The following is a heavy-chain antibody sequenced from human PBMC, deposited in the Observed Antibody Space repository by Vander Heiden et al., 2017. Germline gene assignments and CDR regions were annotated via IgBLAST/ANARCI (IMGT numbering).Heavy chain of an antibody. V-gene: IGHV3-23*01. J-gene: IGHJ2*01. CDR3: AKNLLSVAASRTYNWYFDL. Sequence: EVQLRESGGFFLQPRGALRLSFTAAGSPFSYYDLTWVRQARGKGLGWISSITGSGDGTFYADSVKGRFTISRDNSKNTLYLQMNSLRADDTARYYCAKNLLSVAASRTYNWYFDLWGRGTLVTISS. D-gene: IGHD6-19*01. CDR1: GSPFSYYD. CDR2: ITGSGDGT.